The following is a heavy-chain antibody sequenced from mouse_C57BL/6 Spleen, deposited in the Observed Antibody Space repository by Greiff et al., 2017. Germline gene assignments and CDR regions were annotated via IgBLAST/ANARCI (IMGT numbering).Heavy chain of an antibody. CDR1: GYTFTSYW. J-gene: IGHJ3*01. V-gene: IGHV1-64*01. CDR3: ARLDYDYDVGAY. D-gene: IGHD2-4*01. Sequence: QVQLQQPGAELVKPGASVTLSCKASGYTFTSYWMHWVKQRPGQGLEWIGMIHPNSGSTNYNEKFKSKATLTVDKSSSTAYMQLSSLTSEDSAVYYCARLDYDYDVGAYWGQGTLVTVSA. CDR2: IHPNSGST.